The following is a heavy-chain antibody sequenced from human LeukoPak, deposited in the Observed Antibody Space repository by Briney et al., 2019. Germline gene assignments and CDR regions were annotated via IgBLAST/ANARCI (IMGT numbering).Heavy chain of an antibody. J-gene: IGHJ4*02. D-gene: IGHD3-10*01. Sequence: PGGSLRLSCAASGLTFSRYEMNWVRQAPGKGLEWVSYISTSGSSIYDADSVKGRFTISRDNAKNSLYLQMNSLRAEDTAVYYCARESVFGELLTPFDYWGQGTLVTVSS. CDR2: ISTSGSSI. V-gene: IGHV3-48*03. CDR1: GLTFSRYE. CDR3: ARESVFGELLTPFDY.